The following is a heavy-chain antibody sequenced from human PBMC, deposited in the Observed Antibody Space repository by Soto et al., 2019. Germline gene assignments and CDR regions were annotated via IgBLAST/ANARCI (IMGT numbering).Heavy chain of an antibody. V-gene: IGHV5-51*01. CDR3: ARQQIYSTSYYFDY. CDR2: IYPGDSDT. CDR1: GYSFTSYW. D-gene: IGHD6-13*01. Sequence: GESMKISCKGSGYSFTSYWIGWVRQMPGKGLEWMGIIYPGDSDTRYSPSFQGQVTISTDKSISTAYLQWSSLKASYTAMYYCARQQIYSTSYYFDYWGQGTLVTVSS. J-gene: IGHJ4*02.